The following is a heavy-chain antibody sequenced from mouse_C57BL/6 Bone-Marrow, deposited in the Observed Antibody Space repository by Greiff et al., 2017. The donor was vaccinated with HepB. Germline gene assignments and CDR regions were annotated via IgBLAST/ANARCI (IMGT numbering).Heavy chain of an antibody. V-gene: IGHV1-19*01. Sequence: EVQLQESGPVLVKPGASVKMSCKASGYTFTDYYMNWVKQSHGKSLEWIGVINPYNGGTSYNQKFKGKATLTVDKSSSTAYMELNSLTSEDSAVYYCARMDYSNYFSWFAYWGQGTLVTVSA. D-gene: IGHD2-5*01. J-gene: IGHJ3*01. CDR1: GYTFTDYY. CDR2: INPYNGGT. CDR3: ARMDYSNYFSWFAY.